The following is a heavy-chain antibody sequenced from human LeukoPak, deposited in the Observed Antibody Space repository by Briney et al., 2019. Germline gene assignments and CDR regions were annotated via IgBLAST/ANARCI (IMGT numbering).Heavy chain of an antibody. CDR1: GGSFSGYY. J-gene: IGHJ3*02. Sequence: SETLSLTCAVYGGSFSGYYWSWIRQPPGKGLEWIGEINHSGSTNYNPSLKSRVTISVDTSKNQFSLKLSSVTAADTAVYYYARGRRITMVRGVIPPAFDIWGQGTMVTVSS. CDR2: INHSGST. D-gene: IGHD3-10*01. V-gene: IGHV4-34*01. CDR3: ARGRRITMVRGVIPPAFDI.